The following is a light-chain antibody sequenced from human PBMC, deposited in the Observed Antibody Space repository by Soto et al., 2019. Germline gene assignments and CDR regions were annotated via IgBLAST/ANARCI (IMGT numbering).Light chain of an antibody. CDR3: SSYDSNLSGWV. Sequence: QPVLTQSPSVSGAPGQRVTISCTGTSSNIGTGYDVHWYQQLPGTAPQLLIYGNTNRPSGVPDRFSGSKSGTSASLAITGLQAEDEADYYCSSYDSNLSGWVFGGGTKLTVL. J-gene: IGLJ3*02. V-gene: IGLV1-40*01. CDR1: SSNIGTGYD. CDR2: GNT.